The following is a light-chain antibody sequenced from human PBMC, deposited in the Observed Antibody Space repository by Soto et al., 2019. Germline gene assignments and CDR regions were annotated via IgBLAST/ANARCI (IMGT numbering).Light chain of an antibody. CDR1: QDISNY. CDR3: QQLKSYPLT. V-gene: IGKV1-9*01. Sequence: DIQLTQSPSFLSASVGDRVTITCRASQDISNYLAWYQQKAGKAPKLLIYAASTLQRGVPSRFSGSGSGTEFTLTTGSLQPEDFAAYYCQQLKSYPLTFGGGTKLDIK. CDR2: AAS. J-gene: IGKJ4*01.